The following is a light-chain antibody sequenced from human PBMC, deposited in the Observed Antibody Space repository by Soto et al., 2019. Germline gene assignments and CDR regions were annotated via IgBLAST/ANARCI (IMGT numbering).Light chain of an antibody. V-gene: IGLV1-44*01. CDR2: NNN. Sequence: QAVVTQPPSASGTPGQRVTISCSGSSSNIGNNIVSWYQQFPGTAPKLLIYNNNQRPSGVPDRFSGSKSGTSASLAISGLQSGDEADFYCAAWDDSMNGVAFGGGTKLTVL. CDR1: SSNIGNNI. J-gene: IGLJ2*01. CDR3: AAWDDSMNGVA.